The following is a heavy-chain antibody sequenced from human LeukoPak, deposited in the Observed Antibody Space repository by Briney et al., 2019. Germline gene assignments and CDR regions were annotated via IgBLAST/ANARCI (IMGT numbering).Heavy chain of an antibody. Sequence: SVKVSCKASGYAFTYYYIHWVRQAPGQGLEWMGRIIPILGIANYAQKSQGRVTITADKSTSTAYMELSSLRSEDTAVYYCALLGYCTNGVCGSDWFDPWGQGTLVTVSS. CDR3: ALLGYCTNGVCGSDWFDP. CDR1: GYAFTYYY. D-gene: IGHD2-8*01. J-gene: IGHJ5*02. CDR2: IIPILGIA. V-gene: IGHV1-69*02.